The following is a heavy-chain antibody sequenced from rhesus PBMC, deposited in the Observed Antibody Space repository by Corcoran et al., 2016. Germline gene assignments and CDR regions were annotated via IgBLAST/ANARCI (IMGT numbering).Heavy chain of an antibody. Sequence: QVQLQESGPGLVKPSETLSLTCAVSGNSLRRGHYWGWLRHPPGKGLEWRGDIGGSSGRTYDNPSLKSRVTISKDTSKNQVSLKLSSVTAADTAVYYCTRAGYSSSEFDVWGPGVLVTVSS. CDR3: TRAGYSSSEFDV. CDR2: IGGSSGRT. CDR1: GNSLRRGHY. J-gene: IGHJ5-1*01. D-gene: IGHD6-13*01. V-gene: IGHV4-99*02.